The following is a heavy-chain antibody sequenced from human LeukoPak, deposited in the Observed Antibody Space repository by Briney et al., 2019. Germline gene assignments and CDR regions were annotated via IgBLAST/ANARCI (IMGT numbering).Heavy chain of an antibody. CDR3: ARVAAAGTPQVDY. V-gene: IGHV4-59*01. D-gene: IGHD6-13*01. CDR2: IYYSGSP. J-gene: IGHJ4*02. Sequence: PSETLSLTCTVSGGSISSYYWSWIRQPPGKGLEWIGYIYYSGSPNYNPSLKSRVTISVDTSKNQFSLKLSSVTAADTAVYYCARVAAAGTPQVDYWGQGTLVTVSS. CDR1: GGSISSYY.